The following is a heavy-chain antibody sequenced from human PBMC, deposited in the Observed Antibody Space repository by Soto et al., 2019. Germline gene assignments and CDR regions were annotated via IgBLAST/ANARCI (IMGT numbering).Heavy chain of an antibody. CDR1: GFTFSTHG. V-gene: IGHV3-33*01. J-gene: IGHJ6*03. CDR2: IWYDGSTK. Sequence: GSLRLSCAASGFTFSTHGMHWVRQAPGKGLEWVAVIWYDGSTKYYADSVKGRFTISRDNSKNTLYLEMNSLRAEDTAVYYCARGGGNYYYYMDVWGKGATVTVSS. D-gene: IGHD2-15*01. CDR3: ARGGGNYYYYMDV.